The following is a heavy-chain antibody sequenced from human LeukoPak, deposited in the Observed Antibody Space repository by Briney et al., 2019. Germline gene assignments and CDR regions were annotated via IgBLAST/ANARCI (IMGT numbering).Heavy chain of an antibody. CDR1: DYSISSGYY. V-gene: IGHV4-38-2*02. J-gene: IGHJ4*02. Sequence: SETLSLTCIASDYSISSGYYWGWIRQPPGKGLEWIGNISHSGTTYYNPSFKSRITISLDTSKNQFSLKLRSVTAADTAFYYCTKEGDVVGATIDSWGQGTLVTVSS. D-gene: IGHD1-26*01. CDR2: ISHSGTT. CDR3: TKEGDVVGATIDS.